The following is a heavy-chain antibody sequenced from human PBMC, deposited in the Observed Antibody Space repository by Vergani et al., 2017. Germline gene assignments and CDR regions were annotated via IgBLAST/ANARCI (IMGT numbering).Heavy chain of an antibody. D-gene: IGHD5-12*01. CDR3: ANGGGIVANDYDAFDI. V-gene: IGHV3-48*01. CDR2: ISSSSSTI. CDR1: GFTFSSYS. Sequence: EVQLVESGGGLVQPGGSLRLSCAASGFTFSSYSMNWVRQAPGKGLEWVSYISSSSSTIYYADSVKGRFTISRDNSKNTLYLQMNSLRAEDTAVYYCANGGGIVANDYDAFDIWGQGTMVTVSS. J-gene: IGHJ3*02.